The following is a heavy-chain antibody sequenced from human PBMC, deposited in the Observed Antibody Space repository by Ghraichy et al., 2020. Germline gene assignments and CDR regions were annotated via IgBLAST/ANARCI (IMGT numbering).Heavy chain of an antibody. Sequence: SETLSLTCAVSGGSISSSNWWSWVRQPPGKGLEWIGEIYHSGSTNYNPSLKSRVTISVDKSKNQFSLKLSSVTAADTAVYYCARGAYEYVYVWGSYRSVPPNYWGQGTLVTVSS. CDR1: GGSISSSNW. V-gene: IGHV4-4*02. D-gene: IGHD3-16*02. CDR2: IYHSGST. J-gene: IGHJ4*02. CDR3: ARGAYEYVYVWGSYRSVPPNY.